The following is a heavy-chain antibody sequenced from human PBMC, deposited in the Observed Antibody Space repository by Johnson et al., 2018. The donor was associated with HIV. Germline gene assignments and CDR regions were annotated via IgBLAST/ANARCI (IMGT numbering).Heavy chain of an antibody. CDR2: LYSGGST. D-gene: IGHD5-24*01. J-gene: IGHJ3*02. Sequence: VQLVESGGGLVQPGGSLRLSCAASGFTVSRNYMSWVRQAPGKGLEWVSVLYSGGSTYYADSVKGRFTISRDNSNNTLYLQMNSLRAEYTAVFYCAREMAWEDAFDIWGQGTMVTVSS. CDR1: GFTVSRNY. CDR3: AREMAWEDAFDI. V-gene: IGHV3-66*01.